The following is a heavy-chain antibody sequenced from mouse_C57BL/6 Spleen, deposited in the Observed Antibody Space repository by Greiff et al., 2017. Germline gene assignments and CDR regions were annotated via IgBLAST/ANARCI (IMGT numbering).Heavy chain of an antibody. CDR1: GFSLTSYG. CDR2: IWSGGST. D-gene: IGHD2-1*01. J-gene: IGHJ4*01. Sequence: QVQLQQSGPGLVQPSQSLSITCTVSGFSLTSYGVHWVRQSPGKGLEWLGVIWSGGSTDYNAAFISRLSISKDNSKSQVFFKMNSLQADDTAIYYCARGGNLYYYAMDYWGQGTSVTVSS. V-gene: IGHV2-2*01. CDR3: ARGGNLYYYAMDY.